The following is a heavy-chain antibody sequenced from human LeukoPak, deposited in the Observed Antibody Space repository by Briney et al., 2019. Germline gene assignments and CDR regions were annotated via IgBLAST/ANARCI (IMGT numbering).Heavy chain of an antibody. Sequence: SETLSLTCTVYGESLSSSYWNWVRQSPAKGLEWIGRIYTSGSTNYNPSLKSRVTISVDTSKNQFSLKLSSVTAADTAVYYCARTLVGALDYWGQGTLVTVSS. V-gene: IGHV4-4*07. CDR2: IYTSGST. J-gene: IGHJ4*02. CDR3: ARTLVGALDY. CDR1: GESLSSSY. D-gene: IGHD1-26*01.